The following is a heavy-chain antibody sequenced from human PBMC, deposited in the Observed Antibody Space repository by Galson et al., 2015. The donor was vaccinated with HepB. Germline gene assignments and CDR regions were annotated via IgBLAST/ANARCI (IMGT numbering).Heavy chain of an antibody. CDR1: GDSITTYY. J-gene: IGHJ5*01. D-gene: IGHD3-16*01. Sequence: ETLSLTCTVSGDSITTYYWSWIRQPPGKGLEWIGYMYYSGNTIYKSYLKSRVTISRDTSKNQFSLMLSSVTAADTAMYYCARDPFGVVMGWFDSWGQGTLVTVSS. CDR3: ARDPFGVVMGWFDS. V-gene: IGHV4-59*01. CDR2: MYYSGNT.